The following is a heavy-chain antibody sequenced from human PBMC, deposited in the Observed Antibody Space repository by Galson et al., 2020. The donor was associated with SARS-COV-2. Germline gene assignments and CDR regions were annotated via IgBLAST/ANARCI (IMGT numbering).Heavy chain of an antibody. D-gene: IGHD1-26*01. J-gene: IGHJ5*02. CDR1: GLTFSSYA. CDR3: AKEWDPGDVRLNCVDP. CDR2: ISSSGGTT. Sequence: SQKISCAASGLTFSSYAMTWVRPAPGKALEWVSTISSSGGTTYYGDSVKGRLIISRDNSKNTLYLQMNRLRDEVSAVYYCAKEWDPGDVRLNCVDPWGQGALVIVSS. V-gene: IGHV3-23*01.